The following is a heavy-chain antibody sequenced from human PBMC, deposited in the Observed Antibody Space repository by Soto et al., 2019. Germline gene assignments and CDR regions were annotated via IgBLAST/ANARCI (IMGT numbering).Heavy chain of an antibody. V-gene: IGHV3-74*01. J-gene: IGHJ4*02. D-gene: IGHD2-21*02. CDR1: GFTFSSYW. Sequence: HPGGSLRLSCAASGFTFSSYWMHWVRQAPGKGLVWVSRINSDGSSTSYADSVKGRFTISRDNAKNTLYLQMNSLRAEDTALYYCAKGCRADCYSDSDYWGQGTLVTVSS. CDR2: INSDGSST. CDR3: AKGCRADCYSDSDY.